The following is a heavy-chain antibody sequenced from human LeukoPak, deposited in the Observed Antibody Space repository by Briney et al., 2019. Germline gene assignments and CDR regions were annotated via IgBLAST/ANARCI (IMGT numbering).Heavy chain of an antibody. CDR2: IYYSGST. V-gene: IGHV4-59*08. D-gene: IGHD6-13*01. Sequence: SETLSLTCTVSGGSISSYYWSWIRQPPGKGLEWIGYIYYSGSTNYNPSLKSRVTISVDTSKNQFSLKLSSVTAADTAVYYCARGRIAAAGRYYYYMDVWGKGTTVIVSS. CDR1: GGSISSYY. J-gene: IGHJ6*03. CDR3: ARGRIAAAGRYYYYMDV.